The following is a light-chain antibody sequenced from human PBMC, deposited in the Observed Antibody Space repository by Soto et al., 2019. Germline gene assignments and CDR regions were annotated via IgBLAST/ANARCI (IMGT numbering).Light chain of an antibody. CDR2: DAS. J-gene: IGKJ4*01. V-gene: IGKV1-33*01. CDR1: QDIKNF. CDR3: QQYDYLPTLT. Sequence: DIQMTQSPSSLSASVGDRVTITCQASQDIKNFLNWYQQKPGKAPKLLIYDASNLETGVPSRFSGSGSGTHFSFTISSLQPEDVATYYCQQYDYLPTLTFGGGTKVEIK.